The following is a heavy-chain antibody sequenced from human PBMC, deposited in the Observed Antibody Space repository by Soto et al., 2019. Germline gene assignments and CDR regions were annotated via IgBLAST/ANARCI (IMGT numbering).Heavy chain of an antibody. J-gene: IGHJ4*02. D-gene: IGHD5-18*01. CDR1: GFTFSSYG. CDR2: ISYDGSNK. V-gene: IGHV3-30*18. Sequence: QVQLVESGGGVVQPGRSLRLSCAASGFTFSSYGMHWVRQAPGKGLEWVAVISYDGSNKYYADSVKGRFTISRDNSKNTLYLQMNSLRAEDTAVYYCAKDGETAMVPEYFDYWGQGTLVTVSS. CDR3: AKDGETAMVPEYFDY.